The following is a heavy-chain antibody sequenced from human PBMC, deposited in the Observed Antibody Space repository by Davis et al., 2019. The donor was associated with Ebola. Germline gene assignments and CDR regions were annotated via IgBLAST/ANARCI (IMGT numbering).Heavy chain of an antibody. D-gene: IGHD5-24*01. J-gene: IGHJ4*02. Sequence: PGGSLRLSCAASGFTFSSYAMSWVRQAPGKGLEWVSAISGSGGSTYYADSVKGRFTISRDNAKNSLYLQMNSLRAGDTAVYYCARDVGWEMATMGYWGQGTLVTVSS. V-gene: IGHV3-23*01. CDR1: GFTFSSYA. CDR3: ARDVGWEMATMGY. CDR2: ISGSGGST.